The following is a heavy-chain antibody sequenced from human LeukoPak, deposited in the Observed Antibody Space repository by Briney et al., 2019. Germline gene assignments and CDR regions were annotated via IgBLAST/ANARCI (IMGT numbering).Heavy chain of an antibody. CDR3: ARGRSLHCFDY. CDR1: GGSFSAYY. V-gene: IGHV4-34*01. CDR2: SNHSGST. J-gene: IGHJ4*02. Sequence: SETLSLTCGVYGGSFSAYYWSWVRQPPGKGLEWVGESNHSGSTTYNPSLKSRVTISGETSKNQFSLKLSSVTAADTAVYYCARGRSLHCFDYWGQGTLVTVSS.